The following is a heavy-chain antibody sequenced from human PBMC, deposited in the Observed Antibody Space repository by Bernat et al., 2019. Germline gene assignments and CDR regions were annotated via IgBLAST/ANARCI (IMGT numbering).Heavy chain of an antibody. CDR1: GFTFSSYW. CDR2: IKQDGSEK. Sequence: EVQLVESGGGLVQPGGSLRLSCAASGFTFSSYWMSWVRQAPGKGLEWVANIKQDGSEKYYVDSVKGRFTISRDNAKNSLYLQMNSLRAEDTAVYYCAREACSGGSCYPDPWGQGTLVTVSS. CDR3: AREACSGGSCYPDP. V-gene: IGHV3-7*03. J-gene: IGHJ5*02. D-gene: IGHD2-15*01.